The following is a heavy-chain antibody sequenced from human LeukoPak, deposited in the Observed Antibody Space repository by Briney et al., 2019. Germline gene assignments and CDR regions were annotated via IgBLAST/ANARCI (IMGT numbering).Heavy chain of an antibody. D-gene: IGHD1-26*01. CDR3: ARDRSPTEGGYLGVYFDY. CDR2: IKQDGSEK. CDR1: GFTFSSYW. Sequence: GGSLRLSCAASGFTFSSYWMSWVRQAPGKGLEWVANIKQDGSEKYYVDSVKGRFTISRDNAKNSLYLQMNSLRAEDTAVYYCARDRSPTEGGYLGVYFDYWGQGTLVTVSS. V-gene: IGHV3-7*01. J-gene: IGHJ4*02.